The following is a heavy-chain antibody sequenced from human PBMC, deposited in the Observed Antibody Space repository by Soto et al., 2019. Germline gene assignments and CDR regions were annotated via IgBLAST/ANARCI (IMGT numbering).Heavy chain of an antibody. CDR1: GYTFTGYY. CDR3: ALGAVYSSSSFDY. CDR2: INPNSGGT. Sequence: GASVKVSCKASGYTFTGYYMHWVRQAPGQGLEWMGWINPNSGGTNYAQKFQGWVTMTRDTSISTAYMELSRLRSDDTAVYYCALGAVYSSSSFDYWGQGTLVTVSS. V-gene: IGHV1-2*04. D-gene: IGHD6-6*01. J-gene: IGHJ4*02.